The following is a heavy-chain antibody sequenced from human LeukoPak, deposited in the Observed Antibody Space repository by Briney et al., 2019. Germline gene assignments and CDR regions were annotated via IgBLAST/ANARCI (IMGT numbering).Heavy chain of an antibody. CDR3: ARHRLYFDY. Sequence: PSETLSLTCTVSGYSISSGYYWGWIRQPPGKGLEWIGSIHHTGSTHFNPSLKSRVTISVDTSKNQFSLKLSSVTAADTAVYYCARHRLYFDYWGQGTLVTVSS. D-gene: IGHD3-16*01. CDR1: GYSISSGYY. V-gene: IGHV4-38-2*02. J-gene: IGHJ4*02. CDR2: IHHTGST.